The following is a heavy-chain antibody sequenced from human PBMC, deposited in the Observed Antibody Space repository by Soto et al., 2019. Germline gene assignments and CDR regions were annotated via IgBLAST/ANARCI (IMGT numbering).Heavy chain of an antibody. J-gene: IGHJ4*02. CDR1: GITFSSYS. Sequence: EVQLVESGGGFVQPGESLRLSCTASGITFSSYSMNWVRQAPGKGLEWLSYISSSKTTYADSVKGRFTISRDNAKNSVYLQMNSLRDEDTAVYYCVGDQDVHTPMVHGNYWGRGTRVTVSS. CDR2: ISSSKTT. V-gene: IGHV3-48*02. CDR3: VGDQDVHTPMVHGNY. D-gene: IGHD5-18*01.